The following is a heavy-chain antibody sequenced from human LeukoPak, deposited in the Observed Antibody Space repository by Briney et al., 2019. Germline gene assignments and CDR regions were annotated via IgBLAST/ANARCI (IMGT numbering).Heavy chain of an antibody. Sequence: KPSETLSLTCTVSGGSISSHYWSWIRQPPGKGLEWIGYIFYSGSTNCNPSLKSRVTMSVDTSKNQFSLKLSSVTAADTAVYYCAREYCTSSSCYFGYWGQGTLVTVSS. J-gene: IGHJ4*02. CDR2: IFYSGST. D-gene: IGHD2-2*01. CDR1: GGSISSHY. CDR3: AREYCTSSSCYFGY. V-gene: IGHV4-59*11.